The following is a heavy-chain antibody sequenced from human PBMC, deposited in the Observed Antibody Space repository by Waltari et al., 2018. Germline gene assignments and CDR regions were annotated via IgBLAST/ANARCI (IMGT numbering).Heavy chain of an antibody. CDR3: ATYIGASVGTAAFDV. CDR1: GVPITSTRHS. D-gene: IGHD5-12*01. CDR2: VSYSGTT. Sequence: QLQLQESGPRLVRPSETLSLICHLSGVPITSTRHSWAWIRQSPGQGLEWIGTVSYSGTTYISPSLKSRVSVSRDTSKNQVSLILGSVTAADMAVYYCATYIGASVGTAAFDVWGQGTMITVSS. V-gene: IGHV4-39*01. J-gene: IGHJ3*01.